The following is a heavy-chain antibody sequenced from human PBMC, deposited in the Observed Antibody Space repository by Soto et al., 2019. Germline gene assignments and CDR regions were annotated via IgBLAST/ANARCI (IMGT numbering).Heavy chain of an antibody. V-gene: IGHV5-51*01. CDR1: GYSFTTYW. D-gene: IGHD6-19*01. CDR2: IYPGDSDT. J-gene: IGHJ4*02. Sequence: GESLKISCKGSGYSFTTYWIGWVRQMPGKGLEWMGIIYPGDSDTRYSPSLRGQVTISVDKSISTAYLQWRSLKASDTAMYYCARYDASNSGDWYGIFDHWGQGTLVTVYS. CDR3: ARYDASNSGDWYGIFDH.